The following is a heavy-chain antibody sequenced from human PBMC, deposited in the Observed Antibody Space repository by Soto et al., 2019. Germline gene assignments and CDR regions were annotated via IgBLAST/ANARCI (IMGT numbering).Heavy chain of an antibody. D-gene: IGHD3-3*01. J-gene: IGHJ6*02. Sequence: GGSLRLSCAASGFTFSNSAMHWVRQAPGKGLEWVAIISYDGSNKFYADSVKGRFTISRDNSKNTLYLQMNSLRPDDSAVYSCARGGSGGSLRFLEWLAYGMDVWGQGTTVTVSS. CDR1: GFTFSNSA. V-gene: IGHV3-30-3*01. CDR3: ARGGSGGSLRFLEWLAYGMDV. CDR2: ISYDGSNK.